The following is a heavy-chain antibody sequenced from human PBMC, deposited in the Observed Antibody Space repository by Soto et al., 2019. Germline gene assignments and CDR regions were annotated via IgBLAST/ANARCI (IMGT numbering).Heavy chain of an antibody. V-gene: IGHV1-46*01. CDR2: VNPSGGSA. D-gene: IGHD3-10*01. J-gene: IGHJ2*01. CDR3: ARRRLGYGSWYFDL. Sequence: QVQLVQSGAEVKKPGASVKVSCKTSGYIFTAYSMHWVRQAPGQGLEWMGVVNPSGGSAHYAQSFEGRVTLTRDTSTSTFYMELSSLRSEDTAVYYCARRRLGYGSWYFDLWGRGTLITVSS. CDR1: GYIFTAYS.